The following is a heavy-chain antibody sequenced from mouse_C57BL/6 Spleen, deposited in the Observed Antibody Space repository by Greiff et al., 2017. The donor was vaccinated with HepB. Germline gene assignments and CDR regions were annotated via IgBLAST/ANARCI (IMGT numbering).Heavy chain of an antibody. J-gene: IGHJ2*01. CDR1: GYTFTSYW. Sequence: QVHVKQPGTELVKPGASVKLSCKASGYTFTSYWMHWVKQRPGQGLEWIGNINPSNGGTNYNEKFKSKATLTVDKSSSTAYMQLSSLTSEDSAVYYCAGIYYGYDDVDYWGQGTTLTVSS. CDR2: INPSNGGT. V-gene: IGHV1-53*01. CDR3: AGIYYGYDDVDY. D-gene: IGHD2-2*01.